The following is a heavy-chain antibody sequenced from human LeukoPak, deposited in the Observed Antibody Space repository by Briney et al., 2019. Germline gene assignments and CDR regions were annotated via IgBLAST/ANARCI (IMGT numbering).Heavy chain of an antibody. CDR1: SGSISSYY. D-gene: IGHD2-2*01. Sequence: SETLSLTCTVSSGSISSYYWSWIRQPPGKGLEWIGRIYTSGSTNYNPSLKSRVTISVDTSKNQFSLKLSSVTAADTAVYYCARDPGAAIYYFDYWGQGTLVTVSS. V-gene: IGHV4-4*08. CDR2: IYTSGST. CDR3: ARDPGAAIYYFDY. J-gene: IGHJ4*02.